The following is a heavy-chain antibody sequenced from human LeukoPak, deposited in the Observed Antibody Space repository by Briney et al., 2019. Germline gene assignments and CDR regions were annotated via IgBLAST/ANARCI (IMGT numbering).Heavy chain of an antibody. D-gene: IGHD4-17*01. J-gene: IGHJ4*02. CDR3: ARDQPQTTVPYYFDY. V-gene: IGHV3-11*01. CDR1: GFTFSSYA. CDR2: ISSSGSTI. Sequence: PGGSLRLSCAASGFTFSSYAMSWIRQAPGKGLEWVSYISSSGSTIYYADSVKGRFTISRDNAKNSLYLQMNSLRAEDTAVYYCARDQPQTTVPYYFDYWGQGTLVTVSS.